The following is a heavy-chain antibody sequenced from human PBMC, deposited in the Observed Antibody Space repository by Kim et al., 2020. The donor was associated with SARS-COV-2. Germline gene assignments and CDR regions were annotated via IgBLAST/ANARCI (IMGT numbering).Heavy chain of an antibody. CDR3: ARESITIFGVAYYYFDY. D-gene: IGHD3-3*01. V-gene: IGHV1-3*01. Sequence: KFQGRVTITRDTSASQAYMGLSSLRSEDTAVYYCARESITIFGVAYYYFDYWGQGTLVTVSS. J-gene: IGHJ4*02.